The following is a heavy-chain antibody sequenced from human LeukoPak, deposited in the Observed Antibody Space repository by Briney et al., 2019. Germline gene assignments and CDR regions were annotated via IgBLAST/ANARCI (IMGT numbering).Heavy chain of an antibody. J-gene: IGHJ4*02. CDR1: GFTVSSIY. CDR3: ARGGQGLDVVGD. V-gene: IGHV3-53*01. Sequence: GGSLRLSCAASGFTVSSIYMSWVRQAPGKGLEWVSVIYSGGSTYYADSVKGRFTISRDNSKNTLYLQMNSLRAEDTAVYYCARGGQGLDVVGDWGQGTLVTVSS. CDR2: IYSGGST. D-gene: IGHD2-15*01.